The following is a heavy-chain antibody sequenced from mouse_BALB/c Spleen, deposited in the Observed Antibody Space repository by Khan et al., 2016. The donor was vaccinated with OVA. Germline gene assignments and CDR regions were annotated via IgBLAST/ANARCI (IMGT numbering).Heavy chain of an antibody. J-gene: IGHJ3*01. CDR3: AKSEGYDGWFAY. V-gene: IGHV1S136*01. CDR2: IYPFNDDT. D-gene: IGHD2-3*01. CDR1: GYTFTAYV. Sequence: IQLVQSGPELVKPGASVKMSCKASGYTFTAYVIQWVKQKPGQGLEWIGYIYPFNDDTKYNEKFKGKATLTSDKSSNTAYMELTTLTSDDSSVYFCAKSEGYDGWFAYWGQGTLVTVSA.